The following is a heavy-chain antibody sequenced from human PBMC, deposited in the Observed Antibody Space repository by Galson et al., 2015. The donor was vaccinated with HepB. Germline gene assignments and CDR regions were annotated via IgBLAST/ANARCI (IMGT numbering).Heavy chain of an antibody. V-gene: IGHV1-18*01. CDR3: ARGTLPLYYYDSSGHWGY. CDR1: GYTFTSYG. D-gene: IGHD3-22*01. Sequence: SVKVSCKASGYTFTSYGISWVRQAPGQGLEWMGWISAYNGNTNYAQKLQGRVTMTTDTSTSTAYMELRSLRSDDTAVYYCARGTLPLYYYDSSGHWGYWGQGTLVTVSS. CDR2: ISAYNGNT. J-gene: IGHJ4*02.